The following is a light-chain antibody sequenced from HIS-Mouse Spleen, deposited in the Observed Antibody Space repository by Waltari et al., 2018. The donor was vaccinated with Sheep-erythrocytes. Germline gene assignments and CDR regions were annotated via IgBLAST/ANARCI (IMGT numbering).Light chain of an antibody. CDR1: QDISNY. Sequence: DIQMIQSPYSLSASVGDRVTITCQASQDISNYLNWYQQKPGKAPKLLIYDASNLETGVPSRFSGSGSGTDFTFTISSLQPEDIATYYCQQYDNLPLTFGGGTKVEIK. J-gene: IGKJ4*01. CDR3: QQYDNLPLT. V-gene: IGKV1-33*01. CDR2: DAS.